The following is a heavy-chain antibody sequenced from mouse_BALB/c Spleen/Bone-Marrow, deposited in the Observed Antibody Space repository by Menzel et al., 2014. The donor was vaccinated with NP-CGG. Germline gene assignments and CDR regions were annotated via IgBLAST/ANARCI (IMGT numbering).Heavy chain of an antibody. CDR2: IWSDGST. CDR1: GFSLTSYG. D-gene: IGHD2-4*01. V-gene: IGHV2-6*02. J-gene: IGHJ4*01. CDR3: ARRGDYDEGYAMDY. Sequence: VHLVESGPGLVAPSQSLSITCSVSGFSLTSYGVHWVRQPPGKGLEWLVVIWSDGSTTYNSALKSRLVISKDNSKSQVFLKLNSLQTDDTAMCYRARRGDYDEGYAMDYWGQGTSVTVSS.